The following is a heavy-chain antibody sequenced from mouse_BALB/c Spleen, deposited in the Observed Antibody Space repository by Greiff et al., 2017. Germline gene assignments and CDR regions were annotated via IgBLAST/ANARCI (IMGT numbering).Heavy chain of an antibody. V-gene: IGHV1-7*01. CDR2: INPSTGYT. CDR1: GYTFTSYW. CDR3: ARSRADY. Sequence: VQLQESGADLAKPGASVKMSCKASGYTFTSYWMHWVKQRPGQGLEWIGYINPSTGYTEYNQKFKDKATLTADKSSSTAYMQLSSLTSEDSAVYYCARSRADYWGQGTTLTVSS. J-gene: IGHJ2*01. D-gene: IGHD3-1*01.